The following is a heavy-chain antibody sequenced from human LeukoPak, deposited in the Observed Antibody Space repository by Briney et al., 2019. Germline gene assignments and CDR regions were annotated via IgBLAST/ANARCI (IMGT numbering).Heavy chain of an antibody. V-gene: IGHV4-4*07. D-gene: IGHD4-17*01. CDR2: IYMSGST. CDR1: GGSIRSYY. J-gene: IGHJ4*02. CDR3: ASAHYGDYVSGY. Sequence: SETLSLTCTVSGGSIRSYYCSWIRQPAGKGLEWIGRIYMSGSTNYNPSLKSRVTISVDKSKNQFSLKLSSVTAADTAVYYCASAHYGDYVSGYWGQGTLVTVSS.